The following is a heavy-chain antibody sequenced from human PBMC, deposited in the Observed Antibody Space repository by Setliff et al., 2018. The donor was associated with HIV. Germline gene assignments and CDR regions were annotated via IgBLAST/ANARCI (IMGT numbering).Heavy chain of an antibody. V-gene: IGHV4-59*01. CDR1: GGSFSGYY. Sequence: SETLSLTCSVSGGSFSGYYWSWIRQPPGKGLEWIGYVYIYNSGSTNYNPSLTSRVTISADTSRNQFSLKLTSVTAADTAVYYCARGVNFDYWGQGTQVTVSS. J-gene: IGHJ4*02. D-gene: IGHD3-3*01. CDR3: ARGVNFDY. CDR2: VYIYNSGST.